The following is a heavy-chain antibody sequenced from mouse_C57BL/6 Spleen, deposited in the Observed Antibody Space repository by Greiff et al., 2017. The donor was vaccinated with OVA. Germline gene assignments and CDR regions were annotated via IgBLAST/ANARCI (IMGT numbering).Heavy chain of an antibody. CDR1: GYTFTSYW. D-gene: IGHD1-1*01. V-gene: IGHV1-69*01. CDR3: ARLANYYGSDYDY. CDR2: IDPSDSYT. Sequence: QVHVKQPGAELVMPGASVKLSCKASGYTFTSYWMHWVKQRPGQGLEWIGEIDPSDSYTNYNQKFKGKSTLTVDKSSSTAYMQLSSLTSEDSAVYDCARLANYYGSDYDYWGQGTTLTVAS. J-gene: IGHJ2*01.